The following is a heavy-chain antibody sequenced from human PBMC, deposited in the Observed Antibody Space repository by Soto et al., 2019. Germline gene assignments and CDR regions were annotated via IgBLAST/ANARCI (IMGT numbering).Heavy chain of an antibody. CDR1: GFTFSSYA. V-gene: IGHV3-64D*06. D-gene: IGHD5-12*01. CDR3: VKSRGGNNFDFFD. CDR2: VRGNGDPP. Sequence: GGSLRLSCSASGFTFSSYAMHWVRQAPGKRLEYVSGVRGNGDPPFYADSVKGRFTISRDNSKNTLYLQMSSLSADDTAVYYCVKSRGGNNFDFFDWGQGALVTVSS. J-gene: IGHJ4*02.